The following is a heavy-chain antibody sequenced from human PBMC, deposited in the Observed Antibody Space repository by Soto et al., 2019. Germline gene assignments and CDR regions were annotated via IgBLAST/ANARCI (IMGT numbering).Heavy chain of an antibody. D-gene: IGHD4-17*01. J-gene: IGHJ5*02. V-gene: IGHV3-23*01. CDR2: ISGSGGST. CDR1: GFTFSSYA. CDR3: AKDLGDYGWFDP. Sequence: EVQLLESGGGLVQPGGSLRLSCAASGFTFSSYAMSWVRQAPGKGLEGVSAISGSGGSTYYADSVKGRFTISRDNSKNTLYLPMNSLRAEDTAVYYCAKDLGDYGWFDPWGQGTLVTVSS.